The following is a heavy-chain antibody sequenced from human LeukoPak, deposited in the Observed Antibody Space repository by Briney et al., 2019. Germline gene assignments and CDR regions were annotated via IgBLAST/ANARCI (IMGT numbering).Heavy chain of an antibody. CDR2: IYYSGST. CDR1: GGSISSSSYY. V-gene: IGHV4-39*07. CDR3: ARGLGYYDSSVGY. D-gene: IGHD3-22*01. J-gene: IGHJ4*02. Sequence: SETLSLTCTVSGGSISSSSYYWGWIRQPPGKGLEWIGNIYYSGSTYYNPSLKSRVTISVDTSKNEFSLKLSSVTAADTAVYHCARGLGYYDSSVGYWGQGTLVTVSS.